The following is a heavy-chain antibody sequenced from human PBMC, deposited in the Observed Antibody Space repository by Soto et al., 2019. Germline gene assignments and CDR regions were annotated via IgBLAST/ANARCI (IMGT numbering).Heavy chain of an antibody. CDR3: ARDLGYYDSSGYFDY. V-gene: IGHV3-11*01. Sequence: GGSLRLSCSASGFTFSGYYMSWIRQAPGKGLEWISYIDSSGSIIYYADSVKGRFTTSRDNAKNSLYLQMNSLRAEDTAVYYCARDLGYYDSSGYFDYWGQGTLVTVSS. CDR2: IDSSGSII. J-gene: IGHJ4*02. CDR1: GFTFSGYY. D-gene: IGHD3-22*01.